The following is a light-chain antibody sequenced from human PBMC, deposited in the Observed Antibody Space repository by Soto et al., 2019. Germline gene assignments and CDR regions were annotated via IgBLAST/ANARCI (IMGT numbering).Light chain of an antibody. CDR1: SSNIGAGSD. CDR2: GNT. CDR3: QTYDSSLSGLYV. J-gene: IGLJ1*01. V-gene: IGLV1-40*01. Sequence: QSVLTQPPSVSAAPGQRVTISCTGSSSNIGAGSDVHWYHQLPGTAPKLLLYGNTNRPSGVPDRFSGSKSGTSASMAIAGLQNEDEGDYYCQTYDSSLSGLYVFGTGTKVTVL.